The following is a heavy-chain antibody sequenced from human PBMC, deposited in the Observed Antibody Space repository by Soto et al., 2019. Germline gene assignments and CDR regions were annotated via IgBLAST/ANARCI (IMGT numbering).Heavy chain of an antibody. D-gene: IGHD5-18*01. CDR2: INPNSGET. V-gene: IGHV1-2*02. CDR1: GYTFIDYF. J-gene: IGHJ6*02. Sequence: AASVKVSCKASGYTFIDYFIHWLRQAPGQGLEWMGWINPNSGETKFAQTFQGRVTMTRDTSTSTAYLELNRLRSEDTAVYYCARDLPDTAMVTYYYYGMDVWGQGTTVTVSS. CDR3: ARDLPDTAMVTYYYYGMDV.